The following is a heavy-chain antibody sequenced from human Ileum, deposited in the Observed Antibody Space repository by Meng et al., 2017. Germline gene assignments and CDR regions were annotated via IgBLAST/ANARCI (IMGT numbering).Heavy chain of an antibody. CDR1: GGSVSSGSYY. CDR3: ARAETALDY. CDR2: IYYTGST. V-gene: IGHV4-61*01. Sequence: HGPLQGSGPGLVRPSETLALTCTVSGGSVSSGSYYWNWIRQPPGKGPEWIAYIYYTGSTNYNPSLKSRVIISADTSKNQFSLKLSSVTAADTAVYYCARAETALDYWGQGTLVTVSS. J-gene: IGHJ4*02. D-gene: IGHD5-18*01.